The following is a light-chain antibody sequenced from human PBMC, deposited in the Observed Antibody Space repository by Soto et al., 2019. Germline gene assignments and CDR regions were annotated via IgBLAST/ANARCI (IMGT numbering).Light chain of an antibody. CDR2: RTS. CDR3: QQYGSSPRT. Sequence: EIVLTQSPCTLSLSPGQGATLSCRASQSLSSIYLAWYQQKPGQAPRLLIYRTSSRATGIPDRFSGSESETDFTLTISRLEPDDSAVYYCQQYGSSPRTFGPGTKVDIK. CDR1: QSLSSIY. J-gene: IGKJ1*01. V-gene: IGKV3-20*01.